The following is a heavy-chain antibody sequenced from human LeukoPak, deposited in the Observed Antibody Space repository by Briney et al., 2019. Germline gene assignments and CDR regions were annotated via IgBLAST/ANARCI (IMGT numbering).Heavy chain of an antibody. Sequence: GGSLRLSCAASGFTFSSYEMNWVRQAPGKGLEWVSYISSSGSTMYYADSVRGRFTIPRDNAKNSLYLQMNSLRAEDTAVYYCARDSILYVWGQGTTVTVSS. V-gene: IGHV3-48*03. J-gene: IGHJ6*02. CDR2: ISSSGSTM. CDR1: GFTFSSYE. D-gene: IGHD2-15*01. CDR3: ARDSILYV.